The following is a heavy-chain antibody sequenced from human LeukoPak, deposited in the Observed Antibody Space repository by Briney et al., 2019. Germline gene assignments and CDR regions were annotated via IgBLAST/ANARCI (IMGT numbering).Heavy chain of an antibody. J-gene: IGHJ4*02. CDR1: RFTFRNYA. CDR3: VKEGYSYGDDF. CDR2: IQYDGTNK. Sequence: GRSLRLSCAASRFTFRNYAMHWVRQAPRRGLEWVAVIQYDGTNKYYADSVKGRFTISRDNSKSTVYLQVNNLRGEDTAVYYCVKEGYSYGDDFWGQGTLVIVSS. D-gene: IGHD5-18*01. V-gene: IGHV3-33*05.